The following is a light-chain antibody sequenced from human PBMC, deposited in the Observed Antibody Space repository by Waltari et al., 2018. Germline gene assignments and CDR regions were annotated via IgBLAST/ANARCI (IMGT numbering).Light chain of an antibody. CDR2: GAF. CDR1: QRLSVAY. CDR3: QQYDTSPGT. Sequence: EIVLTQSPSTLSVSAGDTATLSCRASQRLSVAYLAWYQHKSGQAPRLLIYGAFYRATGIPDRFSGSGSGTDFTLTITRLEPEDFAVYYCQQYDTSPGTFGQGTKLEI. V-gene: IGKV3-20*01. J-gene: IGKJ2*01.